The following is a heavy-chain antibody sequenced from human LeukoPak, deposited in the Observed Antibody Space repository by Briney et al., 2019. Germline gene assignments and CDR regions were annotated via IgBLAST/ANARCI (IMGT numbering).Heavy chain of an antibody. CDR3: GRVGSSRGWFDP. CDR2: ISSSGTTT. Sequence: GGTLRLSCTGSGFTFSDHYMTWIRQAPGKGLEWISYISSSGTTTYYADSVKGRFTISRANAKASVYLQMEGLRADDTAVYYCGRVGSSRGWFDPWGHGTLVTVSS. V-gene: IGHV3-11*01. J-gene: IGHJ5*02. CDR1: GFTFSDHY. D-gene: IGHD3-10*01.